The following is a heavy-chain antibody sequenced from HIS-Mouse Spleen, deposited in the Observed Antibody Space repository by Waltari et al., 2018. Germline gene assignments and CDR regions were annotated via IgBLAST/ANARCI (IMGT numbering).Heavy chain of an antibody. CDR2: IYYSGST. CDR1: GGSISRRSYY. J-gene: IGHJ2*01. Sequence: QLQLQESGPGLVKPSETLSLTCTVPGGSISRRSYYLGWIRQPPGKGLEWIGSIYYSGSTYYNPSLKSRVTISVDTSKNQFSLKLSSVTAADTAVYYCAREIPYSSSWYDWYFDLWGRGTLVTVSS. D-gene: IGHD6-13*01. CDR3: AREIPYSSSWYDWYFDL. V-gene: IGHV4-39*07.